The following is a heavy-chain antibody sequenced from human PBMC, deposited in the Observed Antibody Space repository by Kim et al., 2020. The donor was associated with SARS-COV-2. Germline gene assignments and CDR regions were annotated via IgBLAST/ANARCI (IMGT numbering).Heavy chain of an antibody. Sequence: ASVKVSRKVSGYTLIELSMHWVRQAPGKGLEWMGGFDPEDGETIYAQKFQGRVTMTEDTSTDTAYMELSSLRSEDSAVYYCATGPAGFGVVISWFDPWGQGTLVTVSP. CDR3: ATGPAGFGVVISWFDP. V-gene: IGHV1-24*01. CDR2: FDPEDGET. J-gene: IGHJ5*02. D-gene: IGHD3-3*01. CDR1: GYTLIELS.